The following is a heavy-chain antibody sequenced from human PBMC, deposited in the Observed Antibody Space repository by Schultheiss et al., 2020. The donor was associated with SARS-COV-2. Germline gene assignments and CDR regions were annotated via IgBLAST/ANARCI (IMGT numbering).Heavy chain of an antibody. V-gene: IGHV3-7*01. Sequence: GGSLRLSCAASGFTFSSYSMNWVRQAPGKGLQWVANIKQDGSVEHYVDSVRGRFIISRDNAKNTLFLQMSSLRAEDTAVYYCVRPHDYYFYYMDVWGKGTTVTVSS. J-gene: IGHJ6*03. CDR2: IKQDGSVE. CDR1: GFTFSSYS. CDR3: VRPHDYYFYYMDV.